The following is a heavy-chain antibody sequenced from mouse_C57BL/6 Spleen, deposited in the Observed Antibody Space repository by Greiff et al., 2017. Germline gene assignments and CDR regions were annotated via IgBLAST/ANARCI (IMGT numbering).Heavy chain of an antibody. Sequence: EVKVVESGGGLVKPGGSLKLSCAASGFTFSSYAMSWVRQTPEKRLEWVATISDGGSYTYYPDNVQGRFTISRDNAKNNLYLQMSHLKSEDTAMYYCARDGYYCAMDDWGQGTSVTVSS. V-gene: IGHV5-4*01. CDR1: GFTFSSYA. J-gene: IGHJ4*01. D-gene: IGHD2-2*01. CDR3: ARDGYYCAMDD. CDR2: ISDGGSYT.